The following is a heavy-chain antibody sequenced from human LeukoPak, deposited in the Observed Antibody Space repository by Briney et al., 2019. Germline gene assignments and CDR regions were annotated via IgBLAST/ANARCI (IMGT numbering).Heavy chain of an antibody. J-gene: IGHJ5*02. CDR3: ARDPTGYNWFDP. D-gene: IGHD1-1*01. V-gene: IGHV3-21*01. CDR2: ISSSSDYI. CDR1: GLTFSSYG. Sequence: GGSLRLSCTASGLTFSSYGMHWVRQAPGKGLEWVSSISSSSDYIYYADSVKGRFTISRDNAKNSLYLQMNSLRAEDTAVYYCARDPTGYNWFDPWGQGTLVTVSS.